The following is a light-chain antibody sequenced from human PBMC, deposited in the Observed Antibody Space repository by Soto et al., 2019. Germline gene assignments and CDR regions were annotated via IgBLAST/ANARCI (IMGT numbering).Light chain of an antibody. V-gene: IGKV3-11*01. CDR1: QSVGSY. J-gene: IGKJ4*01. Sequence: EIVLTQSPATLSLSPGERATLSCRASQSVGSYLAWYQQKPGQAPRLLIYDASNRATGIPARFSGSGSGTDFTLTISSLEPDDFAFYFCQQRSNLLTFGGGTKVEIK. CDR3: QQRSNLLT. CDR2: DAS.